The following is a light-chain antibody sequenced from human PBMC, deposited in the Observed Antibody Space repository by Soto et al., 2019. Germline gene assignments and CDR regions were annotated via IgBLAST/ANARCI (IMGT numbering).Light chain of an antibody. J-gene: IGKJ1*01. CDR2: KAS. CDR1: QSISSW. CDR3: QQYNSPWGT. Sequence: DIQMTQCPSTLSASVGDRVTITCRASQSISSWLAWYQQKPGKAPKLLIYKASSLESGVPSRFSGSGSGTEFPLTISSLQPDDFATYYCQQYNSPWGTFGQGTKVEIK. V-gene: IGKV1-5*03.